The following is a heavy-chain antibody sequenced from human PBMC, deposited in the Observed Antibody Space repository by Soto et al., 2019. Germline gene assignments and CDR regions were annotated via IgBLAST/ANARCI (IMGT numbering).Heavy chain of an antibody. J-gene: IGHJ4*02. CDR1: GFSFSSYG. CDR2: ISYDGGNK. D-gene: IGHD6-13*01. CDR3: AKDGDIAAAGYYFDY. V-gene: IGHV3-30*18. Sequence: GGSLRLSCVAAGFSFSSYGIHWVRQAPGKGLEWVEVISYDGGNKYYADSEKGRFTIFRDNTKSTLYLQMNSLRVEDTAVYYCAKDGDIAAAGYYFDYWGPGTQVTVSS.